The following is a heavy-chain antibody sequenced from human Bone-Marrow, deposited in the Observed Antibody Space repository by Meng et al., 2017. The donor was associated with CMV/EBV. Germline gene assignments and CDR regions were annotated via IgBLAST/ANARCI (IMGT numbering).Heavy chain of an antibody. CDR1: GSTFSSYW. CDR3: ARDPVVVPAAIPVRDNWFDP. V-gene: IGHV3-74*01. CDR2: INSDGSST. D-gene: IGHD2-2*02. J-gene: IGHJ5*02. Sequence: GESLKISCAASGSTFSSYWMHWVRQAPGKGLVWVSRINSDGSSTSYADSVKGRFTISRDNAKNTLYLQMNSLRAEDTAVYYCARDPVVVPAAIPVRDNWFDPWGQGTLVTVSS.